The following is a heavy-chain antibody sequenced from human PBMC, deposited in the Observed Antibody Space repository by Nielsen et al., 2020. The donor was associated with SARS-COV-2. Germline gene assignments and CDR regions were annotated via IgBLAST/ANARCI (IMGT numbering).Heavy chain of an antibody. Sequence: SETLSLTCAVYGGSFSGYYWSWIRQPPGKGLEWIGEINHSGSTNYNPSLKSRVTISVDTSKNQFSLKLSSVTAADTAVYYCARKAVAGHYLDYWGQGTLVTVSS. J-gene: IGHJ4*02. CDR1: GGSFSGYY. CDR2: INHSGST. V-gene: IGHV4-34*01. D-gene: IGHD6-19*01. CDR3: ARKAVAGHYLDY.